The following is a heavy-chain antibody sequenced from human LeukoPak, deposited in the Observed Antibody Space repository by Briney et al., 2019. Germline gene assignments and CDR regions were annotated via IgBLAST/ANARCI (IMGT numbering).Heavy chain of an antibody. CDR1: GFTFTTYS. CDR3: AREEEDYYDSGTYYFDF. CDR2: ISSTSDYI. D-gene: IGHD3-10*01. J-gene: IGHJ4*02. V-gene: IGHV3-21*01. Sequence: GGSLRLSCAASGFTFTTYSMNWVRQAPGKGLEWASSISSTSDYIYYADSLKGRSTISRDNAKNSLYLQMNSLRAEDTAVYYCAREEEDYYDSGTYYFDFWGQGTLVTVSS.